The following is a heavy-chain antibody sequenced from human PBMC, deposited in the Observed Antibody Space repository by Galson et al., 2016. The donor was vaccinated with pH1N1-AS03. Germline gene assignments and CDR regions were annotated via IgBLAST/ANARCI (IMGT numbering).Heavy chain of an antibody. CDR2: INPAFGTT. CDR3: ARGRRAAMTGFYYFDS. CDR1: GGTFSNYV. Sequence: SVKVSCKASGGTFSNYVISWVRQAPGQGLEWMGGINPAFGTTKYAQKFQGRVTITADEPTRTAYMELNSLRSADTAVYYCARGRRAAMTGFYYFDSWGQGTPVTVSS. V-gene: IGHV1-69*13. J-gene: IGHJ4*02. D-gene: IGHD3-9*01.